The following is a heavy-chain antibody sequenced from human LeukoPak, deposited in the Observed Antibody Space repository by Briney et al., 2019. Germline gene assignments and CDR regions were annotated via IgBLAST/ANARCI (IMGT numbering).Heavy chain of an antibody. J-gene: IGHJ4*02. CDR2: INHSGST. D-gene: IGHD6-13*01. Sequence: SETLSLTCAVYGGSFSGYYWSWIRQPPGKGLEWIGEINHSGSTNYNPSLKSRVTISVDTSKNQFPLKLSSVTAADTAVYYCARGAAAAGTVLGYWGQGTLVTVSS. V-gene: IGHV4-34*01. CDR1: GGSFSGYY. CDR3: ARGAAAAGTVLGY.